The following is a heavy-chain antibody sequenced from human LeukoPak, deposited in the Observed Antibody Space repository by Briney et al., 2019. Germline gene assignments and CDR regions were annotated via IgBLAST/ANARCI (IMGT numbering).Heavy chain of an antibody. Sequence: PSETLSLTCTVSGGSISGYYLSWIRQPAAKGLEWIGRIYTDGCIDYNPSLKSRFTMSVGTSKNQPSLHLADLSDADTPVYYLPGDPSYSSGYFDYWGQGTLVTVSS. J-gene: IGHJ4*02. CDR3: PGDPSYSSGYFDY. D-gene: IGHD6-19*01. CDR1: GGSISGYY. V-gene: IGHV4-4*07. CDR2: IYTDGCI.